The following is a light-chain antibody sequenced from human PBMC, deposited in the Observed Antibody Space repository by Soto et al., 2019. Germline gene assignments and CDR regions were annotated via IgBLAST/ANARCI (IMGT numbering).Light chain of an antibody. J-gene: IGLJ1*01. CDR1: STDAGSYSL. V-gene: IGLV2-23*02. CDR3: CSYAGSSTYV. CDR2: EVS. Sequence: QSALTQTASVSGSPGQSITISCTGTSTDAGSYSLVTWYQQHPGKAPKLVIYEVSKRPSGVFNRFSGSKSGNTASLTISGLQAEDEADYYCCSYAGSSTYVFGTGTKVTVL.